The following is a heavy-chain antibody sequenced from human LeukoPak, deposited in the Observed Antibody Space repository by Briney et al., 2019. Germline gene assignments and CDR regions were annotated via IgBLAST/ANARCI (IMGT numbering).Heavy chain of an antibody. CDR1: GFTFSNAW. J-gene: IGHJ4*02. Sequence: GGSLRLSCAASGFTFSNAWMNWVRQAPGKGLEWVGRIKSKTDGGTTDYAAPVKGRFTISRDDSKNTLYLQMNSLKTEDIAVYYCTTALRGVGATSGYWGQGTLVTVSS. CDR3: TTALRGVGATSGY. V-gene: IGHV3-15*07. D-gene: IGHD1-26*01. CDR2: IKSKTDGGTT.